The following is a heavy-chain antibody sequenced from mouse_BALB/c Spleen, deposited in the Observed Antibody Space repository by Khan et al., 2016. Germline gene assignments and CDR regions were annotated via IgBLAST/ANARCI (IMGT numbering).Heavy chain of an antibody. Sequence: QIQLVQSGPELKKPGDTVKISCKASGYTFTDYSIHWVKHIPGRALKWMGWINTETGEATYADDFKGRFAFSLETSASTAYLQINNLKNEDTATYCITLDWDLEYWGQGTTLTVSS. CDR1: GYTFTDYS. CDR3: TLDWDLEY. J-gene: IGHJ2*01. V-gene: IGHV9-2-1*01. D-gene: IGHD4-1*01. CDR2: INTETGEA.